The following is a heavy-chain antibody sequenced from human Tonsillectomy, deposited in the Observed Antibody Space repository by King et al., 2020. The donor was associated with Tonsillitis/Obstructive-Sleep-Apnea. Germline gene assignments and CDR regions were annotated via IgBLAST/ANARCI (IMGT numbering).Heavy chain of an antibody. CDR2: IIPFLDIA. D-gene: IGHD5-24*01. J-gene: IGHJ3*02. CDR1: GGTFGSYS. CDR3: ARAASKMATVAAFDI. V-gene: IGHV1-69*10. Sequence: QLVQSGAEVKRPGSSVKVSCKTSGGTFGSYSISWVRRAPGQGLEWMGVIIPFLDIANYAQKFQGRVTITADRSTSTAYMDLSSLRSEDTAVYYCARAASKMATVAAFDIWGQGTMVTVSS.